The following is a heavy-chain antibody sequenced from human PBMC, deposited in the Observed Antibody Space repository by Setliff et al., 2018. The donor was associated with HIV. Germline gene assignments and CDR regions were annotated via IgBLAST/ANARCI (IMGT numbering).Heavy chain of an antibody. V-gene: IGHV1-69*13. CDR3: AGPAVLISTDYYYYMDV. Sequence: GASVKVSCKSSGGTFSSYGVTWVRQAPGQGLEWMGGVIPLFGTEKVAQKFQGRVTITADESTNTAYMELSSLRSEDTAIYYCAGPAVLISTDYYYYMDVWGQGTTVTVSS. D-gene: IGHD6-19*01. J-gene: IGHJ6*02. CDR2: VIPLFGTE. CDR1: GGTFSSYG.